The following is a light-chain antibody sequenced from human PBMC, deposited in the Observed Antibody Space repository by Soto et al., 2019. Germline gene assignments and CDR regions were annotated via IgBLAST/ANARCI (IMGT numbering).Light chain of an antibody. CDR2: LGS. CDR3: IQALQTPPT. CDR1: QSLLHSNGYNY. Sequence: DIVMTQSPLSLPVTPGEPASISCRSSQSLLHSNGYNYLDWYLQKPGQSPQLLIYLGSNRASGVPDRFSGSGSGTDFTLKISRVEAEDVGVYYFIQALQTPPTFGQGTRLEIK. J-gene: IGKJ5*01. V-gene: IGKV2-28*01.